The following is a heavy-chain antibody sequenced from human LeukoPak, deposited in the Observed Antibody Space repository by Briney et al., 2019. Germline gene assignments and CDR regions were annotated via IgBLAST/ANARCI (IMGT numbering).Heavy chain of an antibody. Sequence: GGSLRLSCAASGFTFDDYAMHWVRQAPGKGLEWVSGISWNSGSIGYADSVKGRFTISRDNAKNSLYLQMNSLRPEDTAVYYCAKGCSSTSCYTRIYYYYMDVWGKGTTVTVTS. CDR3: AKGCSSTSCYTRIYYYYMDV. D-gene: IGHD2-2*02. CDR2: ISWNSGSI. CDR1: GFTFDDYA. J-gene: IGHJ6*03. V-gene: IGHV3-9*01.